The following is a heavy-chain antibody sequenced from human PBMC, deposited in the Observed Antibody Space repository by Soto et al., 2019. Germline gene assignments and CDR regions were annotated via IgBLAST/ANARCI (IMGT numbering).Heavy chain of an antibody. CDR2: IWYDGSNK. CDR3: ARDAERALLRYFDWSRSGWFDP. V-gene: IGHV3-33*01. Sequence: PGGSLRLSCAASGFTFSSYGMHWVRQAPGKGLEWVAVIWYDGSNKYYADSVKGRFTISRDNSKNTLYLQMNSLRAEDTAVYYCARDAERALLRYFDWSRSGWFDPWGQGTLVTVSS. J-gene: IGHJ5*02. D-gene: IGHD3-9*01. CDR1: GFTFSSYG.